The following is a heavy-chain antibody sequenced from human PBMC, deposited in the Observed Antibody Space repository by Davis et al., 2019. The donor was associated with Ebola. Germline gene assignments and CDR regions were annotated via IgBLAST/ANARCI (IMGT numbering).Heavy chain of an antibody. Sequence: SETLSLTCTVSGGSISSGGYYWSWIRQHPGKGLEWIGYIYYSGSTYYNPSLKSRVTISVDKSKNQFSLKLSSVTAADTAVYYCARLFGGCSSTSCIKYYYYYMDVRGKGTTVTVSS. V-gene: IGHV4-31*03. D-gene: IGHD2-2*01. CDR2: IYYSGST. J-gene: IGHJ6*03. CDR3: ARLFGGCSSTSCIKYYYYYMDV. CDR1: GGSISSGGYY.